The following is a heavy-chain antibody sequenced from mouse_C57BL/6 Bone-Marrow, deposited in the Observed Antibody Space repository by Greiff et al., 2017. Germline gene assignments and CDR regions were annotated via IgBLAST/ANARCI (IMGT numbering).Heavy chain of an antibody. CDR3: TPYSNYDFDY. CDR1: GYTFTDYE. CDR2: IDPETGGT. J-gene: IGHJ2*01. Sequence: QVQLQQSGAELVRPGASVTLSCKASGYTFTDYEMHWVKQTPVHGLEWIGAIDPETGGTAYNQKFKGKAILTADKSSSTAYMELRSLTSEDSAVYYCTPYSNYDFDYWGQGTTLTVSS. D-gene: IGHD2-5*01. V-gene: IGHV1-15*01.